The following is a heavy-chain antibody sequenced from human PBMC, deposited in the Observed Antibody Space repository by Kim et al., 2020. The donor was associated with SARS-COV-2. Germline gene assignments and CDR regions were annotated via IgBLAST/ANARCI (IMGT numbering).Heavy chain of an antibody. J-gene: IGHJ1*01. CDR1: GGSFSGYY. CDR3: ASTTRYCSSTSCYRPHLFQH. D-gene: IGHD2-2*02. V-gene: IGHV4-34*01. Sequence: SETLSLTCAVYGGSFSGYYWSWIRQPPGKGLEWIGEINHSGSTNYNPSLKSRVTISVDTSKNQFSLKLSSVTAADTAVYYCASTTRYCSSTSCYRPHLFQHWGQGTLVTVSS. CDR2: INHSGST.